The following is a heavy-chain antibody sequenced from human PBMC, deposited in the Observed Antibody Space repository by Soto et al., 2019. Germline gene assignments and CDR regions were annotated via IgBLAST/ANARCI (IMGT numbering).Heavy chain of an antibody. J-gene: IGHJ4*02. CDR3: AKDNARKQLVPLEGDY. V-gene: IGHV3-9*01. D-gene: IGHD6-6*01. Sequence: EVQLVESGGGLVQPGRSLRLSCAASGFTFDDYAMHWVRQAPGKGLEWVSGISWNSGSIGYADSVKGRFTISRDNAKNSLYLQMNSLRAEDTALYYCAKDNARKQLVPLEGDYWGQGTLVTVSS. CDR1: GFTFDDYA. CDR2: ISWNSGSI.